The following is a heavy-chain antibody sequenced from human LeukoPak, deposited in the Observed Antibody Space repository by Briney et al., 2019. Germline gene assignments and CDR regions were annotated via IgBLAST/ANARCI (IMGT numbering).Heavy chain of an antibody. CDR3: ATDRDNSDWQKRFDS. CDR1: GFTFSRYW. J-gene: IGHJ4*02. Sequence: GGSLRLSCAAAGFTFSRYWMDWYRQAPGKGLEWVGNINQDAREINYVDSVRGRFTISRDNAKNSLHLQMNSLRAEDTAVYYCATDRDNSDWQKRFDSWGQGTLVTVSS. V-gene: IGHV3-7*01. CDR2: INQDAREI. D-gene: IGHD2-21*02.